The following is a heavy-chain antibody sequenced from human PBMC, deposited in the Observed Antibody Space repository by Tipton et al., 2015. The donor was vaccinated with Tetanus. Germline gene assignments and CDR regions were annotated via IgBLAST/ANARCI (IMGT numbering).Heavy chain of an antibody. V-gene: IGHV3-23*01. CDR2: VSGTGGST. CDR1: GFTFSSYP. CDR3: AKEFQRARIRFFDS. D-gene: IGHD2-15*01. J-gene: IGHJ4*02. Sequence: SLRLSCAASGFTFSSYPMAWVRQAPGKGLEWVSGVSGTGGSTYYRDSVRGRFTVSRDNSQNTLYLQMNSLRPEDTAVYYCAKEFQRARIRFFDSWGQGSQVTASS.